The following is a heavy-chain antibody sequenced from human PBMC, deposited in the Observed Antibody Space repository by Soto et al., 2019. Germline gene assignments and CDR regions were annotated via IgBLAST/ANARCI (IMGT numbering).Heavy chain of an antibody. CDR3: AKTLLSTSWYGLHDY. V-gene: IGHV3-23*01. D-gene: IGHD6-13*01. CDR1: GFTFSSYV. CDR2: ISGSGGRT. J-gene: IGHJ4*02. Sequence: EVQLLESGGGLVQPGDSLRLSCAASGFTFSSYVMAWVRQAPGKGLEWVSTISGSGGRTYYADSVKGRFTISRDNSRNTLHLQMNSLRVEDTALYYCAKTLLSTSWYGLHDYVSQGTLVTVSS.